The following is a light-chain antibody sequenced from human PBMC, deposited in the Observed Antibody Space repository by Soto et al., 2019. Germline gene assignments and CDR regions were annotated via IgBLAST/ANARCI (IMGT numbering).Light chain of an antibody. CDR3: ASWDDSLKGVL. CDR2: FND. V-gene: IGLV1-44*01. CDR1: RSNIGSNL. J-gene: IGLJ3*02. Sequence: QSVLTQPPSASGTPGQRVSISCSGGRSNIGSNLVSWYQQLPGTAPTLLLYFNDQRPSGVPDRFSGSKSGTSASLAVSELQSEEEDDDFCASWDDSLKGVLFGGGTKLTVL.